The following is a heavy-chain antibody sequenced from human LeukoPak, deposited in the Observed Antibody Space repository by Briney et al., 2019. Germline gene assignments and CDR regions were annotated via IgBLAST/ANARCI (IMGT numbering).Heavy chain of an antibody. V-gene: IGHV3-30*04. D-gene: IGHD1-14*01. CDR1: GFTFSDYA. CDR3: ARNKQITGFFGMDV. Sequence: GGSLRLSCAASGFTFSDYAMHWVRQAPGKGLEWVAVIAYGGSNEYHADSVKGRFTISRDKSKNTMYLQMNSLRPEATAVYYGARNKQITGFFGMDVWGRGTTVTVSS. CDR2: IAYGGSNE. J-gene: IGHJ6*02.